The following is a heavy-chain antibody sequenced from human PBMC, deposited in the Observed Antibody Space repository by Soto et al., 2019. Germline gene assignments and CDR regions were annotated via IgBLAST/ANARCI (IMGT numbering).Heavy chain of an antibody. CDR1: GGTFSRHT. V-gene: IGHV1-69*01. Sequence: QVQLVQSGAEVKKPGSSVKVSCKASGGTFSRHTISWVRQAPGQGLEWMGGIVPMFGSTNYAQKFQGRVTISADESTSTAYMELSSLRSEDTAVFYCARGPKENSGVTTFDIWGQGTMVTVSS. CDR2: IVPMFGST. D-gene: IGHD1-26*01. J-gene: IGHJ3*02. CDR3: ARGPKENSGVTTFDI.